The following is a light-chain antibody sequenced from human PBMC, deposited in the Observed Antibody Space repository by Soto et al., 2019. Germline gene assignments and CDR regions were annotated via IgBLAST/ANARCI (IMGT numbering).Light chain of an antibody. V-gene: IGLV2-18*01. CDR1: STDFVSYNR. J-gene: IGLJ1*01. CDR2: EVS. Sequence: QSALTQPPSVCGSPGQSVTISCTGTSTDFVSYNRVSWYQQPPGTAPKLMIYEVSKRPSGVPDRFPGSKSGNPASLPISGLQAADEADYDCSLYTSENAYVFGAGTKVTVL. CDR3: SLYTSENAYV.